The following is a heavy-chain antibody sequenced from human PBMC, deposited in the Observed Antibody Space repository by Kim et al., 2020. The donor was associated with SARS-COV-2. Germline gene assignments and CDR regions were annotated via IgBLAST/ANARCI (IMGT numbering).Heavy chain of an antibody. CDR1: GYTFTSYA. D-gene: IGHD3-10*01. CDR3: AFRRRITMVQGVPYYFDY. J-gene: IGHJ4*02. V-gene: IGHV7-4-1*02. Sequence: ASVKVSCKASGYTFTSYAMNWVRQAPGQGLEWMGWINTNTGNPTYAQGFTGRFVFSLDTSVSTAYLQISSLKAEDTAVYYCAFRRRITMVQGVPYYFDYWGQGTLVTVSS. CDR2: INTNTGNP.